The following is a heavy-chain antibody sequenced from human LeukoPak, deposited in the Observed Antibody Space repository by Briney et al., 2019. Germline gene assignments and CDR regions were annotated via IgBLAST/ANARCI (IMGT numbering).Heavy chain of an antibody. J-gene: IGHJ4*02. Sequence: SETLSLTCTVSGGSISSGGYYWSWIRQPPGKGLEWIGYIYHSGSTYYNPSLKSRVTISVDRSKNQFSLKLGSVTAADTAVYYCARVATGIAAAVRFDYWGQGTLVTVSS. V-gene: IGHV4-30-2*01. D-gene: IGHD6-13*01. CDR3: ARVATGIAAAVRFDY. CDR2: IYHSGST. CDR1: GGSISSGGYY.